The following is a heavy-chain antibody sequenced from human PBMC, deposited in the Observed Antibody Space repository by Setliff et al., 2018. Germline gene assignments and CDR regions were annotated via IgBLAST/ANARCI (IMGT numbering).Heavy chain of an antibody. CDR2: ISGGATRT. D-gene: IGHD2-2*01. CDR1: GFTFTSYA. Sequence: GGSLRLSCGASGFTFTSYAMSWVRQAPGKGLEWVSAISGGATRTYYADSVKGRFTISRDNAKNSLYLQMNSLRAEDTATYYCARSENCFSTHCSPYDYWGQGTLVTVSS. CDR3: ARSENCFSTHCSPYDY. V-gene: IGHV3-23*01. J-gene: IGHJ4*02.